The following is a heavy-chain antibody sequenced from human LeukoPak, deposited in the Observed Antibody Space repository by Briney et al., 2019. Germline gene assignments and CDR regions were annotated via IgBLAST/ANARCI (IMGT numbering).Heavy chain of an antibody. CDR3: ASALGSGSYYQAY. Sequence: ASVKVSCKASGFTFTDYYMHWVRQAPGQGLEWMGWINLNSGATGSAQKFQGSVTMTRDTSISTAYMELSRLRSEGTAVFYCASALGSGSYYQAYWGQGTLVTVSS. CDR2: INLNSGAT. D-gene: IGHD3-10*01. CDR1: GFTFTDYY. V-gene: IGHV1-2*02. J-gene: IGHJ4*02.